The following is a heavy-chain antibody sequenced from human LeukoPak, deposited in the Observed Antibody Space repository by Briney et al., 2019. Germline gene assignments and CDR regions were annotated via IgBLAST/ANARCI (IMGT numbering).Heavy chain of an antibody. J-gene: IGHJ4*02. CDR3: AREPGYSSSWSMYYFDY. V-gene: IGHV4-61*01. D-gene: IGHD6-13*01. Sequence: PSETLSLTCTVSGGSISSSSYYWSWIRQPPGKGLEWIGYIYYSGSTNYNPSLKSRVTISVDTSKNQFSLKLSSVTAADTAVYYCAREPGYSSSWSMYYFDYWGQGTLVTVSS. CDR1: GGSISSSSYY. CDR2: IYYSGST.